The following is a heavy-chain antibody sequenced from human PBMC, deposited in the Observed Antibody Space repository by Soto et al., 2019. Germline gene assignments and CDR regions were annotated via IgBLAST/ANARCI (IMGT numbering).Heavy chain of an antibody. V-gene: IGHV4-31*03. D-gene: IGHD2-15*01. CDR1: GGSISSGGYY. CDR3: ARGYIDYCSGGSCYSVWFDP. Sequence: QVQLQESGPGLVKPSQTLSLTCTVSGGSISSGGYYWSWIRQHPGKGLEWIGYIYYSGSTYYNPSLKSRVTISVDTSKNQFSLKLSSVTAADTAVYYCARGYIDYCSGGSCYSVWFDPWGQGTLVTVSS. J-gene: IGHJ5*02. CDR2: IYYSGST.